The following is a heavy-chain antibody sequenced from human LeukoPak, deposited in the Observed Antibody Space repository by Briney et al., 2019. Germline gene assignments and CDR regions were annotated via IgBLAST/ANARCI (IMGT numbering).Heavy chain of an antibody. CDR2: ISGDGTAR. J-gene: IGHJ5*02. D-gene: IGHD3-10*01. CDR1: GFTFSSYW. CDR3: VRGRGSYGWFDP. V-gene: IGHV3-74*01. Sequence: PGGSLRLSCAVSGFTFSSYWMHWVRQAPGKGLVWVSRISGDGTARNYADSVKGRFTISRDDAKNTVDLQMNSLRGEDTAVYYCVRGRGSYGWFDPWGQGTLVTVSS.